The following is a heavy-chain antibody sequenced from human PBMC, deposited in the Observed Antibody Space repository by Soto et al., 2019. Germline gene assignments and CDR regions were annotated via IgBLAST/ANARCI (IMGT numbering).Heavy chain of an antibody. CDR1: GFTFSDYQ. CDR3: ARDLGYSDSDGYFDY. V-gene: IGHV3-11*01. Sequence: QVQLVESGGGLVKPGGSLRLSWAASGFTFSDYQMSWLRQAPGKGLEWVSYISSSGSSIYYADSLKGRFTISRDNSRNSVYLHMNSLRAEDMAVYYCARDLGYSDSDGYFDYSGQVTLVNVS. J-gene: IGHJ4*02. CDR2: ISSSGSSI. D-gene: IGHD3-22*01.